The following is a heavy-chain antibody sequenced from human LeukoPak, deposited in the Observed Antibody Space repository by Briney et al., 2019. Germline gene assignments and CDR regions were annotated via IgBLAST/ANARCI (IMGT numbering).Heavy chain of an antibody. V-gene: IGHV3-11*03. J-gene: IGHJ4*02. CDR2: ISSSSSYT. D-gene: IGHD3-9*01. Sequence: GGSLRLSCAASGFTFSNYGMSWVRQAPGKGLEWVSYISSSSSYTNYADSVKGRFTISRDSAKNSLYLQMNSLRAEDTAVYYCARSTLYDILTEYYFDYWGQGTLVTVSS. CDR1: GFTFSNYG. CDR3: ARSTLYDILTEYYFDY.